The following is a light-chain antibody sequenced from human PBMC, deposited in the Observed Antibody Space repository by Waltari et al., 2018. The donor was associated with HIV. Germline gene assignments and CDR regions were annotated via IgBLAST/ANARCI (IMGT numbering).Light chain of an antibody. J-gene: IGLJ3*02. Sequence: QSVLTQPPSVSGAPGQRVTISCTGSSSNVGAHYGVHWYQQLPRTAPKLLIYGNSNRPSGVPDRFSGSKSGTSASLAITGLQAEDEADYYCQSYDSSLSGWVFGGGTKLTVL. CDR1: SSNVGAHYG. CDR2: GNS. CDR3: QSYDSSLSGWV. V-gene: IGLV1-40*01.